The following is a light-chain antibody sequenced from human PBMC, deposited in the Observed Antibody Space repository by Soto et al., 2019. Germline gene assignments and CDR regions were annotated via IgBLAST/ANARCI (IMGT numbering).Light chain of an antibody. CDR1: QSVSIY. V-gene: IGKV3-11*01. CDR2: DAS. CDR3: QQRKFWPPIT. J-gene: IGKJ5*01. Sequence: EIVLTQSPATLSLSPGDRATLSCRASQSVSIYLAWYQQKPGQAPRLLIYDASSRATGIPARFSGSGSGTDFTLTISSLEPEDFAVYYCQQRKFWPPITFGQGTRVET.